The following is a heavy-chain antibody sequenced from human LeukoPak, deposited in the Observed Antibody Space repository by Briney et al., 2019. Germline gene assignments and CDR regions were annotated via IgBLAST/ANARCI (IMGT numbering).Heavy chain of an antibody. CDR3: AREGLGGNYDRSGSYAFDI. V-gene: IGHV4-61*02. CDR2: IYTSGST. Sequence: PSQTLSLTCTVSGGSISSGSYYWSWIRQPAGKGLEWIGRIYTSGSTNYNPSLKSRVTISVDTSKNQFSLKLSSVTAADTAVYYCAREGLGGNYDRSGSYAFDIWGQGTMVTVSS. D-gene: IGHD3-22*01. J-gene: IGHJ3*02. CDR1: GGSISSGSYY.